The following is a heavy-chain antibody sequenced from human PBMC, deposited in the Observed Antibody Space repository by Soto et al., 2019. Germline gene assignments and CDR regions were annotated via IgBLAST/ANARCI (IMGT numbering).Heavy chain of an antibody. D-gene: IGHD2-8*01. CDR2: ISFDGHDQ. V-gene: IGHV3-30*03. CDR1: GFPFSNYG. Sequence: GGSLRLSCAASGFPFSNYGMHWVRQAPGKGLEWMAVISFDGHDQDYADSVKGRFTISRDNSKSTLYLQMNSLRGEDTAVYYCAPHRCLPPVWGQGTLVTVSS. J-gene: IGHJ4*02. CDR3: APHRCLPPV.